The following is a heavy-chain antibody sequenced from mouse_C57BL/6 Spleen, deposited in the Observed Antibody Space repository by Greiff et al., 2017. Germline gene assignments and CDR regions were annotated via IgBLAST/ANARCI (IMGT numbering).Heavy chain of an antibody. CDR1: GFTFSNYW. CDR3: TEGAWFAY. J-gene: IGHJ3*01. CDR2: IRLKSDNYAT. Sequence: EVKLVESGGGLVQPGGSMKLSCVASGFTFSNYWMNWVRQSPETGLEWVAQIRLKSDNYATHYAESVKGRFTISRDDSKSSVYLQMNDLRAEDTGIYYCTEGAWFAYWGQGTLVTVSA. V-gene: IGHV6-3*01.